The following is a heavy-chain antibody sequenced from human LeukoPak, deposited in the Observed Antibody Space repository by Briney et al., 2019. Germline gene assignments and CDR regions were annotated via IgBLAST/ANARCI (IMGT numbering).Heavy chain of an antibody. D-gene: IGHD6-6*01. J-gene: IGHJ6*02. V-gene: IGHV4-31*11. Sequence: PSETLSLTCAVSGGSISSNNWWNWIRQDPVKGLEWIGYIYYSGSTYYNPSLRSRVNISVDTSKNQFSLKLSSVTAADTAVYYCARGHSTSSSYFCNGMDVWGQGTAVTVSS. CDR2: IYYSGST. CDR3: ARGHSTSSSYFCNGMDV. CDR1: GGSISSNNW.